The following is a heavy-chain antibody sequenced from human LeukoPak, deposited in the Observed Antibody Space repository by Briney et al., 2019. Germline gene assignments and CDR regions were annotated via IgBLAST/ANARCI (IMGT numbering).Heavy chain of an antibody. Sequence: GGSLRLSCAASGFTFSDYGMSWVRQAPGKGLEWVSVIYWDGGSTGDADSVKGRFTISRDNAKNSLNLHMNSMRAEETALYYCARGPLLWFADYYYYDGMDVWGQGTTVTVSS. D-gene: IGHD3-10*01. J-gene: IGHJ6*02. CDR3: ARGPLLWFADYYYYDGMDV. CDR2: IYWDGGST. CDR1: GFTFSDYG. V-gene: IGHV3-20*04.